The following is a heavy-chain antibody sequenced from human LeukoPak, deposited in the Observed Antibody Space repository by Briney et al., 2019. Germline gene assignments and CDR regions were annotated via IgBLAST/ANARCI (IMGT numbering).Heavy chain of an antibody. CDR2: IKQDGSEK. V-gene: IGHV3-7*03. CDR1: GFTFSSYW. CDR3: ARYGQLGD. J-gene: IGHJ4*02. D-gene: IGHD6-6*01. Sequence: GGSMRLSCAASGFTFSSYWMSWVRQAPGKGLEWVAHIKQDGSEKYYVDSVEGRFTMSRDNAKNSLYLQMNSLRVEDTAVYYCARYGQLGDWGQGTLVTVSS.